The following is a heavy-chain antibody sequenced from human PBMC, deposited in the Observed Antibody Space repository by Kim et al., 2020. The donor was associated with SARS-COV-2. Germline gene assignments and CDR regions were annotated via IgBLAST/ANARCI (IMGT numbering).Heavy chain of an antibody. J-gene: IGHJ4*02. CDR3: ATVRSGRGTCGS. Sequence: GGSLRLSCAMSGFTSGSYSMNWVRQAPGKGLECVSFISSTSTYIYYLDSVRGRFTVSRDNAKKSVYLQMNNLRPEDTAVYYCATVRSGRGTCGSWGQGTLDTVSS. D-gene: IGHD3-10*01. CDR2: ISSTSTYI. V-gene: IGHV3-21*01. CDR1: GFTSGSYS.